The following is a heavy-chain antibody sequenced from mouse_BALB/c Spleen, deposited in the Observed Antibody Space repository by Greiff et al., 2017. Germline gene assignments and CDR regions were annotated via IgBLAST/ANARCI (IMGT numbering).Heavy chain of an antibody. CDR1: GYTFTDYE. V-gene: IGHV1-15*01. Sequence: VQLQQSGAELVRPGASVTLSCKASGYTFTDYEMHWVKQTPVHGLEWIGAIDPETGGTAYNQKFKGKATLTADKSSSTAYMELRSLTSEDSAVYYCTSAYYGSSYGYFDVWGAGTTVTVSS. D-gene: IGHD1-1*01. J-gene: IGHJ1*01. CDR2: IDPETGGT. CDR3: TSAYYGSSYGYFDV.